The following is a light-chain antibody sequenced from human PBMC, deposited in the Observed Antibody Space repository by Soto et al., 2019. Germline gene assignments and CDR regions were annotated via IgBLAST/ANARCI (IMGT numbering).Light chain of an antibody. Sequence: EIVLTQSTGTLSLSPGERATLSCRASQSVSSSYLAWYQQKPGQAPRLLIYGASSRATGIPDRFSGSGSGTDFTLTINRLELEDFAMYYCHQYGSSPYTFGQGTKLEI. CDR2: GAS. CDR1: QSVSSSY. J-gene: IGKJ2*01. V-gene: IGKV3-20*01. CDR3: HQYGSSPYT.